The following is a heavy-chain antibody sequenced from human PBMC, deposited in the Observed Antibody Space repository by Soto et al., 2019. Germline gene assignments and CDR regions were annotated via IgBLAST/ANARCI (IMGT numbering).Heavy chain of an antibody. Sequence: GASVKVSCKASGYTFTGYYMHWVRQAPGQGLEWMGWINPNSGGTNYAQKFQGWVTMTRDTSISTAYMELSRLRSDDTAVYYCARGRDSGGNFTWALETLLPISS. J-gene: IGHJ4*02. CDR3: ARGRDSGGNFT. V-gene: IGHV1-2*04. CDR1: GYTFTGYY. CDR2: INPNSGGT. D-gene: IGHD1-26*01.